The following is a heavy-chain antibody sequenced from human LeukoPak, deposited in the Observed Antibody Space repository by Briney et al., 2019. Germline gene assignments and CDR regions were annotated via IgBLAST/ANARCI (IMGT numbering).Heavy chain of an antibody. D-gene: IGHD3-22*01. CDR2: IYYSGST. CDR1: GGSISSYY. CDR3: ARVRDRSGYFYDFDY. J-gene: IGHJ4*02. V-gene: IGHV4-59*01. Sequence: SETLSLTCTVSGGSISSYYWSWIRQPPGKGLEWIGYIYYSGSTNYNPSLKSRVTISVDTSKNQFSLKLSSVTAADTAVYYCARVRDRSGYFYDFDYWGQGTLVTVSS.